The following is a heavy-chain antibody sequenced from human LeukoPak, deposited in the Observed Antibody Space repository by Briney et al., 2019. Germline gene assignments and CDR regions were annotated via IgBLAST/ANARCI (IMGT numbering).Heavy chain of an antibody. Sequence: ASVKVSCKASGYTFTGYYMHWVRQAPGLGLEWMGWINPNSGGTNYAQKFQGWVTMTRDTSISTAYMELSRLRSDDTAVYYCARGSGSYLADAFDIWGQGTMVTVSS. V-gene: IGHV1-2*04. CDR1: GYTFTGYY. D-gene: IGHD1-26*01. J-gene: IGHJ3*02. CDR2: INPNSGGT. CDR3: ARGSGSYLADAFDI.